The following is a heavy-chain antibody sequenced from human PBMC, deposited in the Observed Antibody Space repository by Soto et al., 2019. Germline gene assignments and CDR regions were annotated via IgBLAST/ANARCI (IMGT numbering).Heavy chain of an antibody. CDR3: AKVNGDDYWYFDL. D-gene: IGHD4-17*01. Sequence: EVQLLESGGGLVQPGGSLRLSCAASGFTFSSYAMSWVRQAPGKGLEWVSAISGSGGSTYYADSVKGRFTISRDNSKNTLYLQMNSLRAAHTAVYYCAKVNGDDYWYFDLWGRGTLVTVSS. CDR2: ISGSGGST. CDR1: GFTFSSYA. V-gene: IGHV3-23*01. J-gene: IGHJ2*01.